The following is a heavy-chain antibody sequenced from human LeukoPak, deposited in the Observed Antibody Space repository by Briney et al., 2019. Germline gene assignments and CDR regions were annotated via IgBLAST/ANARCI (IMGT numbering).Heavy chain of an antibody. V-gene: IGHV3-21*01. J-gene: IGHJ4*02. CDR3: ARASPQWYFDY. CDR1: GFTFSSYS. Sequence: GGSLRLSCAASGFTFSSYSMNWVRQAPGKGLEWVSSISSGSSYIYYADSVKGRFTISRDNAKNSLYLQMNSLRAEDTAVYYCARASPQWYFDYWGQGTLVTVSS. CDR2: ISSGSSYI. D-gene: IGHD6-19*01.